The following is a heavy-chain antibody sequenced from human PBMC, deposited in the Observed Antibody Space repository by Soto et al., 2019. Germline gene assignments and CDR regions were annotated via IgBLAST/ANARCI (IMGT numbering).Heavy chain of an antibody. V-gene: IGHV4-39*01. D-gene: IGHD3-10*01. CDR3: ARHGVPTDGMGWFDP. J-gene: IGHJ5*02. CDR1: GGSVSRGSDY. CDR2: FYRSGKT. Sequence: QLQLQESGPGLVKPSGTLSLICSVSGGSVSRGSDYWGWLRQPPGKGLQWIGSFYRSGKTYYNPCLKRRVPSAIETSNNQISLELTSGPAAHTAVYYCARHGVPTDGMGWFDPWGPGTLVSVSS.